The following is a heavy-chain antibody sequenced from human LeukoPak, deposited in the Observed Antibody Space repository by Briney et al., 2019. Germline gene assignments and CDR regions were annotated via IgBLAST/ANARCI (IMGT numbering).Heavy chain of an antibody. CDR3: ARRFGELWGYYYYYYMDV. D-gene: IGHD3-10*01. CDR2: IYYSGST. J-gene: IGHJ6*03. V-gene: IGHV4-39*07. CDR1: GGSISSSSYY. Sequence: SETLSLTCTVSGGSISSSSYYWGWIRQPPGKGLEWIGSIYYSGSTYYNPSLKSRVTISVDTSKNQFSLKLSSVTAADTAVYYCARRFGELWGYYYYYYMDVWGKGTTVTVSS.